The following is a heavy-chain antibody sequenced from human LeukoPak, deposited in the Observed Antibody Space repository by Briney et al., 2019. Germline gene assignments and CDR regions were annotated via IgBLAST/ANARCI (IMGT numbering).Heavy chain of an antibody. V-gene: IGHV1-18*01. CDR2: ISAYNGNT. D-gene: IGHD2-2*01. J-gene: IGHJ4*02. CDR3: ARGSDIVVVPAAYFDY. CDR1: GYTFTSYG. Sequence: ASVKVSCKASGYTFTSYGISWVRQVPGQGLEWMGWISAYNGNTNYAQKLQGRVTMSTDTSTSTAYMELRSLRSDDTAVYYCARGSDIVVVPAAYFDYWGQGTLVTVSS.